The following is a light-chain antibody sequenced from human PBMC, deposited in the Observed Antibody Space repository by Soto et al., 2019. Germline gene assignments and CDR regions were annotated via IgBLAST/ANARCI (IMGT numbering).Light chain of an antibody. CDR2: EVS. V-gene: IGLV2-14*01. Sequence: QSALTQPPSASGSPGQSVTISGTGTSSDVGDYNYVSWYQQHPGKAPKLMIYEVSNRPSGVSNRFSGSKSGNTASLTISGLQAEDEADYYCSSYTSSSPDVFGTGTKLTVL. J-gene: IGLJ1*01. CDR1: SSDVGDYNY. CDR3: SSYTSSSPDV.